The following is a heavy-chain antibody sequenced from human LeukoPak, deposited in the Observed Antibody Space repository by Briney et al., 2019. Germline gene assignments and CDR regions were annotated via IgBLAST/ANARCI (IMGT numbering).Heavy chain of an antibody. Sequence: AGGSLRLSCAASGFTFSSYSMNWVRQAPGKGLEWVSSISSSSSYIYYADSVKGRFTISRDNAKNSLYLQMNSLRAGDTAVYYCVRGCSSTSCYPFDCWGQGTLVTVSS. V-gene: IGHV3-21*01. CDR1: GFTFSSYS. J-gene: IGHJ4*02. CDR2: ISSSSSYI. CDR3: VRGCSSTSCYPFDC. D-gene: IGHD2-2*01.